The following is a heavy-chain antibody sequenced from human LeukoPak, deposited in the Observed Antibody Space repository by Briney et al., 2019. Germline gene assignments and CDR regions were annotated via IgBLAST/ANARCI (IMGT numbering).Heavy chain of an antibody. CDR3: ARSYSSGYYYEWYFDY. V-gene: IGHV1-69*05. CDR1: GGTFSSYA. Sequence: EASVKVSCKASGGTFSSYAISWVRQAPGQGLEWMGGIIPIFGTANYAQKFQGRVTITTDESTSTAYMELSSPRSEDTAVYYCARSYSSGYYYEWYFDYWGQGTLVTVSS. CDR2: IIPIFGTA. D-gene: IGHD3-22*01. J-gene: IGHJ4*02.